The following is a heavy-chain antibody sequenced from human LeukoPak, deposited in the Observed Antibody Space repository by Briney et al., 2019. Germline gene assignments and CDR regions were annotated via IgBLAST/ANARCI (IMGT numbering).Heavy chain of an antibody. Sequence: SETLSLTCILSGGSISSFYWSWLRQSPGKRLEWIGYVYYTGATNYIPSLRSRVTMSVDMSKNEFSLKLKSVTAADTGIYFCEGLSYYYMDVWGKGTPVAVSS. V-gene: IGHV4-59*08. CDR3: EGLSYYYMDV. CDR2: VYYTGAT. CDR1: GGSISSFY. J-gene: IGHJ6*03.